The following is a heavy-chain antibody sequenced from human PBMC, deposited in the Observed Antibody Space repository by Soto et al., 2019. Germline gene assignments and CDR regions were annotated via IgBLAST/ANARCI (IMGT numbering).Heavy chain of an antibody. J-gene: IGHJ6*02. CDR3: ARAGYCSGGSCYLTPWWYYYGMDV. D-gene: IGHD2-15*01. CDR1: GFTFSSYG. Sequence: PGGSLRLSCAASGFTFSSYGMHWVRQAPGKGLEWVAVIWYDGSNKYYADSVKGRFTISRDNSKNTLYLQMNSLRAEDTAVYYCARAGYCSGGSCYLTPWWYYYGMDVWGQGTTVTVAS. V-gene: IGHV3-33*01. CDR2: IWYDGSNK.